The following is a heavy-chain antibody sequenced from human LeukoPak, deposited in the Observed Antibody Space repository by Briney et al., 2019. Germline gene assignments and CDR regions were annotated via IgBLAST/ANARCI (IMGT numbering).Heavy chain of an antibody. J-gene: IGHJ4*02. CDR1: GFTFSSYD. V-gene: IGHV3-13*01. Sequence: PGGSLGLSCAASGFTFSSYDMHWVRHATGKGLEWVSAIGTAGDTYYPGSVKGRFTISRENAKNSLYLQMNSLRAGDTAVYYCARGSPGPTGYYFDYWGQGTLVTVSS. CDR2: IGTAGDT. CDR3: ARGSPGPTGYYFDY.